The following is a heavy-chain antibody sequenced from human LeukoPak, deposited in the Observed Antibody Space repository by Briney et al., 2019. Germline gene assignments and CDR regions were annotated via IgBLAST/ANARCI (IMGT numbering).Heavy chain of an antibody. CDR1: GFTFSSYG. D-gene: IGHD4-17*01. Sequence: PGGSLRLSCAASGFTFSSYGMHWVRQAPGKGLEWVAFIRHDGSNKYYADSVKGRFTISRDNSKNTLYLQMNSLRAEDTAVYYCAKETYGDYGAFDYWGQGTLVTVSS. V-gene: IGHV3-30*02. CDR3: AKETYGDYGAFDY. J-gene: IGHJ4*02. CDR2: IRHDGSNK.